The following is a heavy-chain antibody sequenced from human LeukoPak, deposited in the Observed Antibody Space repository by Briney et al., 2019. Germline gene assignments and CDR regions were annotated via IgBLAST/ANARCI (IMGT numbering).Heavy chain of an antibody. Sequence: GGSLRLSCAASGFTFSSYWMSWVRQAPGKGLEWVANIKQDGSEKYYVDSVKGRFTISRDNAKNSLYLQMNSLGAEDTAVYYCARDGSSRWLQLLSFDYWGQGTLVTVSS. V-gene: IGHV3-7*01. CDR1: GFTFSSYW. CDR3: ARDGSSRWLQLLSFDY. CDR2: IKQDGSEK. J-gene: IGHJ4*02. D-gene: IGHD5-24*01.